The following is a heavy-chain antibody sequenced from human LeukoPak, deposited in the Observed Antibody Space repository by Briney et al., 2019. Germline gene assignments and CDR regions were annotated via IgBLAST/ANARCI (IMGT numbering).Heavy chain of an antibody. CDR3: AREKSGSYGLDAFDI. CDR1: GFTFSSYW. Sequence: GGSLRLSCAASGFTFSSYWMRWVRQAPGKGLEWVANIKQDGSEKYYVDSVKGRFTISRDNAKNSLYLQMNSLRAEDTAVYYCAREKSGSYGLDAFDIWGQGTMVTVSS. J-gene: IGHJ3*02. V-gene: IGHV3-7*01. D-gene: IGHD1-26*01. CDR2: IKQDGSEK.